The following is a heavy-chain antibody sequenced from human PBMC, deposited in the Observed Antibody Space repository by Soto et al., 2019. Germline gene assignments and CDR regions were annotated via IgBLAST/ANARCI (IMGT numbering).Heavy chain of an antibody. CDR2: IYPGGSDT. V-gene: IGHV5-51*01. CDR1: GYIFATYW. Sequence: GESLKVSCKGSGYIFATYWIGWGRQMPGKGLEWMGIIYPGGSDTRYSPSFQGQVTISADKSISTAYLQWSSLKASDTAMYYCARAYYYGSGSYYFSWSGCFDYWGQGTLVTVSS. CDR3: ARAYYYGSGSYYFSWSGCFDY. J-gene: IGHJ4*02. D-gene: IGHD3-10*01.